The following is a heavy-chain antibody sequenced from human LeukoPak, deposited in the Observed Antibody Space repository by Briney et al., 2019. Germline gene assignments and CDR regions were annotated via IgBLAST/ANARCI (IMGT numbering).Heavy chain of an antibody. Sequence: KPLETLSLTCAVYGGSFSGYYWSWIRQPPGKGLEWIGEINHSGSTNYNPSLKSRVTISVDTSKNQFSLKLSSVTAADTAVYYCATGDGYCDGGTCYSYFDYWGQGTLVTVSS. CDR1: GGSFSGYY. D-gene: IGHD2-15*01. CDR3: ATGDGYCDGGTCYSYFDY. V-gene: IGHV4-34*01. CDR2: INHSGST. J-gene: IGHJ4*02.